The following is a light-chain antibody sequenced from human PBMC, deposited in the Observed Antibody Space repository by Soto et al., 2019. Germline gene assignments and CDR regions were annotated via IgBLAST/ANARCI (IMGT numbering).Light chain of an antibody. Sequence: EIVLTQSPGTLSLSPGERATLSCRASQSVSSSYLAWYQQKPGQAPRLLIYGASSRAAGIPDRFSGSWSGTDFTLTISRLEPEDFAVYYWQQYGSSPYTFGKGTKLEIK. CDR3: QQYGSSPYT. V-gene: IGKV3-20*01. CDR2: GAS. J-gene: IGKJ2*01. CDR1: QSVSSSY.